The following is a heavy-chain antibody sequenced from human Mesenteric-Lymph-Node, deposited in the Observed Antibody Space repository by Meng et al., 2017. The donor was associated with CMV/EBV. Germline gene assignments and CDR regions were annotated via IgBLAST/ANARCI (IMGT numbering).Heavy chain of an antibody. V-gene: IGHV3-33*06. Sequence: GESLKISCAASGFTFSRFGMHWVRQAPGKGLEWVSTIWFDGSNKNYVDSVRGRFTISRDNSKNTLYLQMNSLRAEDTAVYYCAKGGDYWGQGTLVTVSS. CDR1: GFTFSRFG. CDR3: AKGGDY. CDR2: IWFDGSNK. J-gene: IGHJ4*02.